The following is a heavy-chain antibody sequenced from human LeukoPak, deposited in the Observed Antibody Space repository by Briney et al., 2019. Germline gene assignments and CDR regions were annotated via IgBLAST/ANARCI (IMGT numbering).Heavy chain of an antibody. J-gene: IGHJ4*02. CDR3: ARQGGIAAAGIDY. V-gene: IGHV4-39*01. Sequence: SETLSLTCTVSGGSISSSYYYWGWIRQPPGKGLEWIGSIYYSGSTYYNPSLKSRVTISVDTSKNQFSLKLSSVTAADTAVYYCARQGGIAAAGIDYWGQGTLVTVSS. D-gene: IGHD6-13*01. CDR2: IYYSGST. CDR1: GGSISSSYYY.